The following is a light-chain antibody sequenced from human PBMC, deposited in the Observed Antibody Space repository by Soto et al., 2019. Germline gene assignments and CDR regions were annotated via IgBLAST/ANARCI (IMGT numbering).Light chain of an antibody. Sequence: EIVMTHSPVTLSVSPGERATLSCRASQSVSSNLAWYQQKPGQAPRLLIYGASTRATGIPARFSGSGSGTEVTLTIRSLQSEDFAVYYCQQYNNWPPGYTLGQGAKVDIK. CDR1: QSVSSN. V-gene: IGKV3-15*01. CDR3: QQYNNWPPGYT. J-gene: IGKJ2*01. CDR2: GAS.